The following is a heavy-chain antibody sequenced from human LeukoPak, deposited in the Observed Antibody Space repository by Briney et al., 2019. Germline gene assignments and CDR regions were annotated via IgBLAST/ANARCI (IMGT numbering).Heavy chain of an antibody. CDR3: ARQMASYGSGSSIDY. Sequence: SETLSLTCTVSGGSISSSSYYWGWIRQPPGTGLEWIGSIYYSGSTYYNPSLKSRVTISVYTSKNQFSLKLSSVTAADTAVYYCARQMASYGSGSSIDYWGQGTLVTVSS. V-gene: IGHV4-39*01. CDR1: GGSISSSSYY. J-gene: IGHJ4*02. D-gene: IGHD3-10*01. CDR2: IYYSGST.